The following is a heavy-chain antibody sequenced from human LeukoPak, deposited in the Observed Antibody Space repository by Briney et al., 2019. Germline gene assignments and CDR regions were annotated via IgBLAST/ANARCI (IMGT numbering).Heavy chain of an antibody. CDR2: IYSTGSS. J-gene: IGHJ4*02. Sequence: SETLSLTCTVSGGSISGYYWGCFRQPAGKGLEWIGRIYSTGSSNYNPSLKSRVTISVDTSKNQFSLKLSSVTAADTAVYYCAGMTTVRGGESDYWGQGTLVTVSS. D-gene: IGHD4-17*01. CDR1: GGSISGYY. CDR3: AGMTTVRGGESDY. V-gene: IGHV4-4*07.